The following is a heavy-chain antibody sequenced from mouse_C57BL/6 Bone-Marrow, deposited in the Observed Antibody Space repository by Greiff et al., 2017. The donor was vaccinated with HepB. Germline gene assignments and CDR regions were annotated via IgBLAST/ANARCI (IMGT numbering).Heavy chain of an antibody. V-gene: IGHV1-72*01. D-gene: IGHD2-3*01. CDR1: GYTFTSYW. CDR3: AREGHYEGYYEGVDD. Sequence: QVQLKESGAELVKPGASVKLSCKASGYTFTSYWMHWVKQRPGRGLEWIGRIDPNSGGTKYNEKFKSKATLTVDKPSSTAYMQLSSLTSEDSAVYYCAREGHYEGYYEGVDDWGEGTTLTVSS. CDR2: IDPNSGGT. J-gene: IGHJ2*01.